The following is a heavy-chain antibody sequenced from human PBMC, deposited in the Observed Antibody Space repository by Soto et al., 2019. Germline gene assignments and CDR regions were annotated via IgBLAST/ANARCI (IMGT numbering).Heavy chain of an antibody. D-gene: IGHD3-3*01. CDR2: ISYDGSNK. V-gene: IGHV3-30-3*01. Sequence: GGSLRLSCAASGFTFSSYAMHWVRQAPGKGLEWVAVISYDGSNKYYADSVKGRFTISRDNSKNTLYLQMNSLRAEDTAVYYCARDTIFGVVNPFDYWGQGTLVTVSS. J-gene: IGHJ4*02. CDR1: GFTFSSYA. CDR3: ARDTIFGVVNPFDY.